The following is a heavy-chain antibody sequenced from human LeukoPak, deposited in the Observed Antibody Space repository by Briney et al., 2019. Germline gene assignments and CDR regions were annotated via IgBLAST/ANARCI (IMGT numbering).Heavy chain of an antibody. CDR3: ARDQGAYYYGSVLDY. CDR1: GFTFRSYG. CDR2: LWYDGSNE. J-gene: IGHJ4*02. D-gene: IGHD3-10*01. Sequence: PGGSLRLSCVAYGFTFRSYGMHWVRQAPGKGLEWLSLLWYDGSNEYYADSVKGRFTISRDNSKNTLYLQMNSLSAEDTAVYYCARDQGAYYYGSVLDYWGQGTLVTVSS. V-gene: IGHV3-30*02.